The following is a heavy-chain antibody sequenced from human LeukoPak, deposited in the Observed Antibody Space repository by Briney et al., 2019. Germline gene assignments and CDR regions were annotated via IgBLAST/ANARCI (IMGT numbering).Heavy chain of an antibody. J-gene: IGHJ4*02. CDR1: GGSISTYY. CDR3: ARSPSRDLFFDY. Sequence: SETLSLTCTVSGGSISTYYWSWIRQPPGKGLEWIGYIYYSGSTNDNPTLKSRVTISVDTSKNQFSLKLSSVTAADTAVYYCARSPSRDLFFDYWGQGTLATVS. CDR2: IYYSGST. V-gene: IGHV4-59*01.